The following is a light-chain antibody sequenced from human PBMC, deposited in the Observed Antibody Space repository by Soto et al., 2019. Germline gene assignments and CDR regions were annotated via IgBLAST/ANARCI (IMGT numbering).Light chain of an antibody. CDR1: QGFSTY. J-gene: IGKJ4*01. Sequence: IQLTQSPSSLSASVGDRVTITCRASQGFSTYLAWYQQKPGKAPKLLIYAASTLQGGVPSRFSGSGSGTEFTLTISSLQPEDFATYYCQQLNSYPLTFGGGTKVDIK. V-gene: IGKV1-9*01. CDR2: AAS. CDR3: QQLNSYPLT.